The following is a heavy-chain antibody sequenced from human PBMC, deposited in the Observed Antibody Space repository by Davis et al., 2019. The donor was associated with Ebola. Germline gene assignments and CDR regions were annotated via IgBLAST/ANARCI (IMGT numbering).Heavy chain of an antibody. D-gene: IGHD6-19*01. CDR1: GFTFSDYY. CDR2: ISSSSSYT. V-gene: IGHV3-11*06. J-gene: IGHJ4*02. CDR3: AREGAYSSGWN. Sequence: GGSLRLSCAASGFTFSDYYMSWIRQAPGKGLEWVSYISSSSSYTNYADSVKGRFTISRDNAKNSLYLQMNSLRAEDTAVYYCAREGAYSSGWNWGQGTLVTVSS.